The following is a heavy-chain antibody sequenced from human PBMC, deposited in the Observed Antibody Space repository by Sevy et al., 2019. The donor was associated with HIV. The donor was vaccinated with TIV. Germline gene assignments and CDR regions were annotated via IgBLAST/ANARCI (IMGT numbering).Heavy chain of an antibody. D-gene: IGHD6-6*01. CDR1: GDSVSSNSAA. Sequence: QSQTLSLTCAISGDSVSSNSAAWNWIRQSPSRGLEWLGRTYYRSKWYNDYAVSVKSRITINPDTSKNQFSLQLNSVTPEDTAVYYCARDRGSSSNYYYYYGMDVWGQGTTVTVSS. J-gene: IGHJ6*02. V-gene: IGHV6-1*01. CDR3: ARDRGSSSNYYYYYGMDV. CDR2: TYYRSKWYN.